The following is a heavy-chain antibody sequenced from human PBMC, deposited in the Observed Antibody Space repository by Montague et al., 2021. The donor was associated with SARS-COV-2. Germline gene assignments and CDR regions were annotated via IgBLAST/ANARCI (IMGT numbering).Heavy chain of an antibody. V-gene: IGHV4-34*01. CDR1: GGSLSGYY. Sequence: SETLSLTCAVYGGSLSGYYWSWIRQPPGKGLEWIGEINHSGSINYNPSLKGRVTISVDTSKNQSSLKLSSVTAADTAVYYCARVPDYYDSSGYYFDAFDIWGQGTMVTVSS. D-gene: IGHD3-22*01. J-gene: IGHJ3*02. CDR2: INHSGSI. CDR3: ARVPDYYDSSGYYFDAFDI.